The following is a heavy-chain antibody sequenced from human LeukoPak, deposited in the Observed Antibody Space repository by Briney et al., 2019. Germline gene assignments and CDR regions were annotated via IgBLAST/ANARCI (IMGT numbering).Heavy chain of an antibody. CDR2: IIPIFGTA. Sequence: GASLKVSCKASGYTFTSYGISWVRQAPGQGLEWMGGIIPIFGTAKYAQKFQGRVTITADESTSTAYMELSSLRSEDTAVYYCARDSSEFRSLIPHWGQGTLVTVSS. V-gene: IGHV1-69*13. CDR3: ARDSSEFRSLIPH. J-gene: IGHJ1*01. CDR1: GYTFTSYG. D-gene: IGHD2-21*01.